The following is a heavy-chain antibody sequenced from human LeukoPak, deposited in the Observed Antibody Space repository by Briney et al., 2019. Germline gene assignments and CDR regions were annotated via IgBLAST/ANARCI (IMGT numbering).Heavy chain of an antibody. CDR2: ISAYNGYT. Sequence: ASVKVSCKASGYTFRNTFATYGIIWVRQAPGQGLEWMGWISAYNGYTNYAQKFQDRVTMTTETSTTTAYLELRSLTSDDTAVYYCARVLYYYDSRGYRQFDYWGQGTLVTVSS. CDR1: GYTFRNTFATYG. V-gene: IGHV1-18*01. J-gene: IGHJ4*02. CDR3: ARVLYYYDSRGYRQFDY. D-gene: IGHD3-22*01.